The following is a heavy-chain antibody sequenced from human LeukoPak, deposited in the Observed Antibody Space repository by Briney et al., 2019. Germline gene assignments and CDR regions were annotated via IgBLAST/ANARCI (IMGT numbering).Heavy chain of an antibody. CDR3: ASLVGWELQEQKDY. J-gene: IGHJ4*02. CDR2: IYYSGST. CDR1: GGSISSGDYY. D-gene: IGHD1-26*01. V-gene: IGHV4-30-4*08. Sequence: PSQTLSLTCTVSGGSISSGDYYWSWIRQPPGKGLEWIGYIYYSGSTYYNPSLKSRVTISVDTSKNQFSLKLSSVTAADTAVYYCASLVGWELQEQKDYWGQGTLVTVSS.